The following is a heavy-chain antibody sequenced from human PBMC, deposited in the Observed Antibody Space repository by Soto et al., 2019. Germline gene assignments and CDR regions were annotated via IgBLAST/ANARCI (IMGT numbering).Heavy chain of an antibody. Sequence: LRLSCAASGFTFSSYAMSWVRQAPGKGLEWVSAISGSGGSTYYADSVKGRFTISRDNSKNTLYLQMNSLRAEDTAVYYCAKDPTDKRYGDHDLNYWGQGTLVTVSS. CDR3: AKDPTDKRYGDHDLNY. CDR1: GFTFSSYA. CDR2: ISGSGGST. J-gene: IGHJ4*02. D-gene: IGHD4-17*01. V-gene: IGHV3-23*01.